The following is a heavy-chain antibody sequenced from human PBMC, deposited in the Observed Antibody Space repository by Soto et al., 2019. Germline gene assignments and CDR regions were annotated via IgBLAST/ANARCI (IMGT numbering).Heavy chain of an antibody. CDR1: GFTFSDHY. Sequence: GGSLRLSCAASGFTFSDHYMDWVRQAPGKGLEWVCRTRNKANSYTTEYAASVKGRFTISRDDSKNSLYLQMNSLKTEDTAVYYCARGVRRDYWGQGTLVTVSS. CDR3: ARGVRRDY. D-gene: IGHD3-10*01. CDR2: TRNKANSYTT. V-gene: IGHV3-72*01. J-gene: IGHJ4*02.